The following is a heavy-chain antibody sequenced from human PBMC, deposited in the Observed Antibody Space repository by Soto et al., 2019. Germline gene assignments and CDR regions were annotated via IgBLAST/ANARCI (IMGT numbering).Heavy chain of an antibody. CDR3: ARVPYGSGSQIDY. Sequence: GGSLRLSCAASGFTFSSYWMSWVRQAPGKGLEWVANIKQDGSEKYYVDSVKGRFTISRDNAKNSLYLQMNSLRAEDTAVYYCARVPYGSGSQIDYWGQGTLVNVSS. J-gene: IGHJ4*02. V-gene: IGHV3-7*04. CDR1: GFTFSSYW. D-gene: IGHD3-10*01. CDR2: IKQDGSEK.